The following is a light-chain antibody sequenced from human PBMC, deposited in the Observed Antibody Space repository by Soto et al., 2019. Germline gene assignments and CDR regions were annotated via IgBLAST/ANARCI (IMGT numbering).Light chain of an antibody. CDR3: QQYNSYSWT. Sequence: DIQMTQSPSTLSASVGDRVTITCRASQSINNWLAWYQQKPGKAPKFLIYDASNLESGVPSRFSGSGSGTEFTLTISSLQPDDFATYYCQQYNSYSWTFGQGTKVDIK. CDR1: QSINNW. V-gene: IGKV1-5*01. CDR2: DAS. J-gene: IGKJ1*01.